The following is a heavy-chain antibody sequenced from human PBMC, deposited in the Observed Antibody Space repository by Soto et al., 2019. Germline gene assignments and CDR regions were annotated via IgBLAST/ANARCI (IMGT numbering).Heavy chain of an antibody. CDR1: GYTFINYG. Sequence: QVQLVQSGAEVKKPGASVRVSCKTSGYTFINYGITWVRQAPGQGLEWMGWLSAYNGDTSYSEKLQARFTMTTDTATSTLSMELRSLTTEDTAVYNCASWSAVGGGGDARAVSGPGTMVIVPS. V-gene: IGHV1-18*01. CDR2: LSAYNGDT. CDR3: ASWSAVGGGGDARAV. J-gene: IGHJ3*01. D-gene: IGHD3-16*01.